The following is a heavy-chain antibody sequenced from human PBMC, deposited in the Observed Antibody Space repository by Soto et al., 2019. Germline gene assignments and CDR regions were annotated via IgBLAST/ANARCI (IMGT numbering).Heavy chain of an antibody. Sequence: EVRLMESGGGLVQPGGSLRLSCAASGFRFSTYDMDWLRQAPGKGPEWIAHISTTSFTIYYADSVKGRFTISRHNARNSLYLEMNSLRDEDTAVYYCARERCYDGTCYSASDSWGQGTLVTVSS. V-gene: IGHV3-48*02. J-gene: IGHJ5*01. CDR2: ISTTSFTI. CDR3: ARERCYDGTCYSASDS. D-gene: IGHD2-15*01. CDR1: GFRFSTYD.